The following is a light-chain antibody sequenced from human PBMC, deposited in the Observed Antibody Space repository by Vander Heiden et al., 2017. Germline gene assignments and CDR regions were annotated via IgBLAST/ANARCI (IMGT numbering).Light chain of an antibody. CDR1: QSVSNY. Sequence: EIVLTQSPVTLSLSPGERATLSCRASQSVSNYLAWYQQKPGQAPRLLIYDASNSATGIPARFHGSGSVTDFTLTITSLDPEDFAIYYCHQRSNWPVTFGQGTKLEIK. CDR2: DAS. CDR3: HQRSNWPVT. J-gene: IGKJ2*01. V-gene: IGKV3-11*01.